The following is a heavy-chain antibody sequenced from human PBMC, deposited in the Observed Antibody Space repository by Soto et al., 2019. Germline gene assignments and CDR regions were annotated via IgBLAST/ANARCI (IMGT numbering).Heavy chain of an antibody. CDR2: INAANGNT. CDR1: GYTFTKYA. Sequence: ASVKVSFKASGYTFTKYAIHWVRQAPGQRLEWMGWINAANGNTKYSQMFQGRATITRDTSATTVYMEMSSLRSEDTAVYFCARDNFPGIAVAGVLWYPNLGMDVWGPGTTVTVSS. D-gene: IGHD6-19*01. J-gene: IGHJ6*02. V-gene: IGHV1-3*01. CDR3: ARDNFPGIAVAGVLWYPNLGMDV.